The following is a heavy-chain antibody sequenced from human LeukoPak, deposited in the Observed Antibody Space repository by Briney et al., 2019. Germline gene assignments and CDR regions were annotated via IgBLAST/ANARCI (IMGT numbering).Heavy chain of an antibody. J-gene: IGHJ6*03. Sequence: ASVKVSCKTSKNMFAGYFMHWVRQAPGQGLEWIGWINPNSGGTLFARRFQGRVTMTRDTSIGATYMELSRLTSDDTALYYCAAQCNDDFCYKRDYMDVWGKGTMVIVSS. D-gene: IGHD2-2*02. CDR3: AAQCNDDFCYKRDYMDV. CDR1: KNMFAGYF. V-gene: IGHV1-2*02. CDR2: INPNSGGT.